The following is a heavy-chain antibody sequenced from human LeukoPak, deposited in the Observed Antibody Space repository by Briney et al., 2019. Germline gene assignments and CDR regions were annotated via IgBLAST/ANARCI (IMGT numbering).Heavy chain of an antibody. D-gene: IGHD5-18*01. CDR1: GGSISSSSYY. J-gene: IGHJ5*02. CDR3: NGYSYGFSS. CDR2: IYYSGST. Sequence: SETLSLTCTVSGGSISSSSYYWGLIRQPPGKGLEWIGSIYYSGSTYYNPSLKSRVTISVDTSKNQFSLKLSSVTAADTAAYYCNGYSYGFSSWGQGTLVTVSS. V-gene: IGHV4-39*01.